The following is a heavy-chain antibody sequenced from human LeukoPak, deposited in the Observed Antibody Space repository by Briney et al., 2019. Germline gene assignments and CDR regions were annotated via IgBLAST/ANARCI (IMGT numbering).Heavy chain of an antibody. CDR2: IIPIFGTA. D-gene: IGHD3-10*01. V-gene: IGHV1-69*13. CDR1: GGTFSSYA. Sequence: GASVKVSCKASGGTFSSYAISWVRQAPGQGLEWMGGIIPIFGTANYAQKFQGRVTITADESTSTAYMELSSLRSEDTAVYYCARDGYYGSGSHTAYFDYWGQGTLVTVSS. CDR3: ARDGYYGSGSHTAYFDY. J-gene: IGHJ4*02.